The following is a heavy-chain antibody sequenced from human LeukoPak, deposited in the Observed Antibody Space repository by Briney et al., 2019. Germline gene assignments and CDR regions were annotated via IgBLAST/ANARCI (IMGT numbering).Heavy chain of an antibody. CDR3: ARGALVNGFDP. J-gene: IGHJ5*02. Sequence: SETLSLTCTVSGGSISSSSYYWGWIRQPPGKGLEWIGSIYYSGSTYYNPFLKSRVTISVDTSKNQFSLKLSSVTAADTAVYYCARGALVNGFDPWGQGTLVTVSS. CDR1: GGSISSSSYY. CDR2: IYYSGST. V-gene: IGHV4-39*01. D-gene: IGHD5-18*01.